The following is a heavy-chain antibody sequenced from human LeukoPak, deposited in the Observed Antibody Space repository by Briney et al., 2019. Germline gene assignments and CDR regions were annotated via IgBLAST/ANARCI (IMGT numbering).Heavy chain of an antibody. J-gene: IGHJ4*02. CDR3: AKGLAYCGGDCYPLFDY. D-gene: IGHD2-21*02. CDR2: ISGSGGST. CDR1: GFTFISYA. V-gene: IGHV3-23*01. Sequence: PGGAPKISCAASGFTFISYAKSWGRQGPQKGVEWVSVISGSGGSTNYADSVKGRFTISRDNSKNTLYLQMNSLRAEDTAVYYCAKGLAYCGGDCYPLFDYWGQGALVTVSS.